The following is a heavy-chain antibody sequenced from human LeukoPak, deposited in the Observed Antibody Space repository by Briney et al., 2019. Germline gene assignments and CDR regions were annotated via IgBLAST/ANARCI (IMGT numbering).Heavy chain of an antibody. CDR3: ARGHMTTVTTGYYYYYYYMDV. Sequence: ASVKVSCKASGYTFTSYDINWVRQATGQGVAWMGWMNPNNGNTGYAQKFQGRVNMTRNTSISTAYMELSSLRSEDTAVYYCARGHMTTVTTGYYYYYYYMDVWGKGTTVTVSS. CDR2: MNPNNGNT. J-gene: IGHJ6*03. D-gene: IGHD4-17*01. V-gene: IGHV1-8*01. CDR1: GYTFTSYD.